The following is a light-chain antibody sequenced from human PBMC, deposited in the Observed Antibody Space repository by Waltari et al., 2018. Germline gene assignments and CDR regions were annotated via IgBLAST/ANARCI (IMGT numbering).Light chain of an antibody. CDR2: GTS. CDR1: QSINRT. Sequence: EIVMTQSPGTLSVSPGERATLSCRASQSINRTLAWYQQKSGQAPRLLIYGTSTRATGIPARFSGSGSGTEFTLTISSLQSEDFAVYYCQQYNDWPDTFGQGTRLEIK. CDR3: QQYNDWPDT. V-gene: IGKV3-15*01. J-gene: IGKJ5*01.